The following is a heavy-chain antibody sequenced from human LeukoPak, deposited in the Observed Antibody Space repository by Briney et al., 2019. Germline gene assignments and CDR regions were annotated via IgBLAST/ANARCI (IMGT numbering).Heavy chain of an antibody. V-gene: IGHV3-23*01. CDR2: ISNNGGYT. J-gene: IGHJ4*02. CDR3: AKGGIFGVVII. Sequence: GGSLRLSCAASGFTFSSSAMSWVRQAPGKGLEWVSAISNNGGYTYYADSVKGRFTISRDNSKNTLYLQMNSLRAEDTAVYYCAKGGIFGVVIIWGQGTLVTVSS. D-gene: IGHD3-3*01. CDR1: GFTFSSSA.